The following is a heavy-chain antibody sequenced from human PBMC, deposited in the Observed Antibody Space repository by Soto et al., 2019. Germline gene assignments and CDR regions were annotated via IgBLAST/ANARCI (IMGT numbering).Heavy chain of an antibody. D-gene: IGHD6-6*01. Sequence: QMQLVQSGPEVKKPGTSVKVSCKASGFTFTTSAVQWVRQARGQRIEWIGWIVVASGNTNYAQTFQERVIITRDMSTNTASMELRSLRSEDKAVYYCAAGSSGDYWGQGTLVTVSS. CDR1: GFTFTTSA. V-gene: IGHV1-58*01. CDR3: AAGSSGDY. CDR2: IVVASGNT. J-gene: IGHJ4*02.